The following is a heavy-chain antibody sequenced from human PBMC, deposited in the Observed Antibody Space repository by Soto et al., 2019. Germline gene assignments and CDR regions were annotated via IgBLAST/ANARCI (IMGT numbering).Heavy chain of an antibody. CDR3: ARTDAYNSSFFDS. Sequence: QVQLQEMGPGLVKPSQTLTITCTVSGDSVNSAYWSWIRQLPGKGLEWMGNIHHTGRTFYNPSLKSRVAISIDTSKPLFSLKMRSITAADTAXXXCARTDAYNSSFFDSWGQGTVVTVSS. D-gene: IGHD6-6*01. CDR1: GDSVNSAY. V-gene: IGHV4-31*03. J-gene: IGHJ4*02. CDR2: IHHTGRT.